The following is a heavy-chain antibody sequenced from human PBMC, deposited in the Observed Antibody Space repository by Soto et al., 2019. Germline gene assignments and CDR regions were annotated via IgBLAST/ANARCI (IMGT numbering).Heavy chain of an antibody. CDR1: GASISSYY. D-gene: IGHD1-1*01. CDR2: SYYSGST. J-gene: IGHJ4*02. V-gene: IGHV4-59*01. CDR3: AKMTGQLTWPDY. Sequence: QVQLQESGPGLVKPSETLSLTCTVSGASISSYYWTWIRQPPGKGLEWIGYSYYSGSTNYNPSLKSRVTISVDTSKNHCSLKLSSVTAADTAVYYCAKMTGQLTWPDYWGQGTLVTVSS.